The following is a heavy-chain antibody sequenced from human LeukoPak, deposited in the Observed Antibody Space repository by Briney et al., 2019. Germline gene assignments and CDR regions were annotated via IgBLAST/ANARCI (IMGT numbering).Heavy chain of an antibody. D-gene: IGHD6-19*01. CDR2: IYTSGST. Sequence: SETLSLTCTVSGGSISSYYWSWIRQPAGKGLEWIGRIYTSGSTNYNPSLKSLVTISVDKSKNQFSLKLSSVTAADTAVYYCARDTAVAGIFDYWGQGTLVTVSS. V-gene: IGHV4-4*07. CDR1: GGSISSYY. CDR3: ARDTAVAGIFDY. J-gene: IGHJ4*02.